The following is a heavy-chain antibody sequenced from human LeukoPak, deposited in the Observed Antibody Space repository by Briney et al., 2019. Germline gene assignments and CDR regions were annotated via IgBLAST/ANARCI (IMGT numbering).Heavy chain of an antibody. CDR2: IYHSGST. D-gene: IGHD5-18*01. V-gene: IGHV4-59*01. CDR1: GGSISSYY. Sequence: PSETLSLTCTVSGGSISSYYWSWIRQPPGKGLEWIGNIYHSGSTNYNPSLKSRVTISVDTSKNQFSLKLSSVTAADTAVYYCARVDTAMVTGFDYWGQGTLVTVSS. J-gene: IGHJ4*02. CDR3: ARVDTAMVTGFDY.